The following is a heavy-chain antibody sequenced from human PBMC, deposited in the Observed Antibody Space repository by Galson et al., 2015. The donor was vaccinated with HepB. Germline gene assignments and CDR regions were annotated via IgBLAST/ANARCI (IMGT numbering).Heavy chain of an antibody. V-gene: IGHV1-8*01. Sequence: SVKVSCKASGYTFTNYDINWVRQATGQGLGWMGWMNPNSGNTGHAQKFQGRVTMTRNTSISTAYMELSSLRSEDTAVYYCARGSRRENWFDPWGQGTLVIVSS. CDR2: MNPNSGNT. J-gene: IGHJ5*02. CDR3: ARGSRRENWFDP. CDR1: GYTFTNYD. D-gene: IGHD6-13*01.